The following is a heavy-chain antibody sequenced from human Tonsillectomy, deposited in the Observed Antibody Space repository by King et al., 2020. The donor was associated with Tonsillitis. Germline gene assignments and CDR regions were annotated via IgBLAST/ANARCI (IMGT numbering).Heavy chain of an antibody. D-gene: IGHD4-23*01. Sequence: VQLVESGGGLVQPGGSLRLSCAASGFTFSSYEMNWVRQAPGKGLEWVSYISSSGSTIYYADSVKGRFTISRDNAKNSLYLQMNSLRAEDTAVYYCAGMTTVVTPLVRAARGLGSWGQGTLVTVSS. CDR2: ISSSGSTI. V-gene: IGHV3-48*03. CDR3: AGMTTVVTPLVRAARGLGS. CDR1: GFTFSSYE. J-gene: IGHJ4*02.